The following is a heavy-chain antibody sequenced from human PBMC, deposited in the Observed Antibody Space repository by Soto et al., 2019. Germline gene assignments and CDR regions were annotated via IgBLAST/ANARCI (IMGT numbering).Heavy chain of an antibody. V-gene: IGHV1-69*13. CDR3: ARGAGIAVAGTLRDYYYYGVDV. CDR2: IIPIFGTA. J-gene: IGHJ6*02. CDR1: GGTFSSYA. D-gene: IGHD6-19*01. Sequence: GAAVSVSCKASGGTFSSYAISWVRPAPGQGLEWMGGIIPIFGTANYAQKFQGRVTITADESTSTAYMELSSLRSEDTAVYYCARGAGIAVAGTLRDYYYYGVDVWGQGTTVTVSS.